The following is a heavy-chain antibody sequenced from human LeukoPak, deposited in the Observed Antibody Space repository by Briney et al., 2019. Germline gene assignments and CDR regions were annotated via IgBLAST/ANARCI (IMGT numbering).Heavy chain of an antibody. CDR3: ATAASTVTPYYFDY. V-gene: IGHV1-8*01. CDR2: MNPNSGNT. D-gene: IGHD4-17*01. Sequence: ASVKVSCKASGYTFTSYDINWVRQGNGQGLEWMGWMNPNSGNTGYAQKFQGRVTMTRNTSISTAYMELSSLRSEDTAVYYCATAASTVTPYYFDYWGQGTLVTVSS. J-gene: IGHJ4*02. CDR1: GYTFTSYD.